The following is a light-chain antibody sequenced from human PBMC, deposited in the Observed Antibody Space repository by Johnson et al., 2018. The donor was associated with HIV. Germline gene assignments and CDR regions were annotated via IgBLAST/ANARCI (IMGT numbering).Light chain of an antibody. V-gene: IGLV1-51*01. Sequence: QSVLTQPPSVSAAPGQKVTISCSGSRSNIGNNYVSWYQQLPGTAPKLLIYDNNKRPSGIPDRFSGSKSGTSASLGITGLQTGDEADYYCGTWDSRLSAYVFGTGTKVTVL. CDR2: DNN. CDR1: RSNIGNNY. CDR3: GTWDSRLSAYV. J-gene: IGLJ1*01.